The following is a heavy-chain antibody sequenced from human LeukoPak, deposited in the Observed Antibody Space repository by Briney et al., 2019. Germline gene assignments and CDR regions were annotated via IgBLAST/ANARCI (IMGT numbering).Heavy chain of an antibody. Sequence: SVKVSCKASGGTFSSYAISWVRQAPGQGLEWMGRIIPILGIANYAQKFQGRVTITADKSTSTAYMELSSLRSEDTAVYYCARGDLVGAIHFDHWGQGTLVTVSS. J-gene: IGHJ4*02. V-gene: IGHV1-69*04. D-gene: IGHD1-26*01. CDR3: ARGDLVGAIHFDH. CDR1: GGTFSSYA. CDR2: IIPILGIA.